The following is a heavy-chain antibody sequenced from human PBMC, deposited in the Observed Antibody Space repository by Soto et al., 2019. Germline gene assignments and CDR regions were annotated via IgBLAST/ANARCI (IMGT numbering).Heavy chain of an antibody. Sequence: SETLSLTCTVSGGSISSYYWSWIRQPPGKGLEWIGYIYYSGSTNYNPSLKSRVTISVDTSKNQFSLKLSSVTAADTAVYYCARVPVPAAMQPYFDYWGQGTLVTVSS. CDR3: ARVPVPAAMQPYFDY. D-gene: IGHD2-2*01. V-gene: IGHV4-59*01. CDR1: GGSISSYY. J-gene: IGHJ4*02. CDR2: IYYSGST.